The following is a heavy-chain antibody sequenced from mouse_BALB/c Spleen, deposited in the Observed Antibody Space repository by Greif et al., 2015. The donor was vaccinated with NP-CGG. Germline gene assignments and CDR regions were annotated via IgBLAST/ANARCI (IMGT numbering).Heavy chain of an antibody. CDR2: ISSGGSYT. J-gene: IGHJ4*01. CDR3: ARHVGNFFYYAMDY. CDR1: GFTFSSYG. Sequence: EVMLVESGGDLVKPGGSLKLSCAASGFTFSSYGMSWVRQTPDKRLEWVATISSGGSYTYYPDSVKGRFTISRDNAKNTLYLQMSSLKSEDTAMYYCARHVGNFFYYAMDYWGQGTSVTVSS. D-gene: IGHD2-1*01. V-gene: IGHV5-6*01.